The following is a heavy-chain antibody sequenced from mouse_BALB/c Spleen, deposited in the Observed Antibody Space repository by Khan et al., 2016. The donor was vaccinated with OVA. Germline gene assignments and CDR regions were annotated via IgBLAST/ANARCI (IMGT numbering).Heavy chain of an antibody. CDR3: AREAYRYDEYYFDY. J-gene: IGHJ2*01. D-gene: IGHD2-14*01. CDR1: GFTFSSYV. Sequence: EVELVESGGDLAKPGGSLKVSCAVSGFTFSSYVMSWVRQTPEKRLEWVASISSGGTTSYPDSVKGRFTISRDNARNILYLQMSGLRSEDTAMYYCAREAYRYDEYYFDYWGQGTTLTVSS. V-gene: IGHV5-6-5*01. CDR2: ISSGGTT.